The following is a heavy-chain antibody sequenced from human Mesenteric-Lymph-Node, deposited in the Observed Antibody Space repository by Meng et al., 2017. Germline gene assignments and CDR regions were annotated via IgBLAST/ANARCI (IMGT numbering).Heavy chain of an antibody. Sequence: GESLKIPCAASGFTFSSYWMHWVRQAPGKGLVWVSRINNDGSGTVYAGSVEGRFTISRDNAKNTLYLQMNSLRADETAVYYCARGYIGPDYWGQGTLVTVSS. CDR1: GFTFSSYW. V-gene: IGHV3-74*01. CDR3: ARGYIGPDY. J-gene: IGHJ4*02. D-gene: IGHD3-16*02. CDR2: INNDGSGT.